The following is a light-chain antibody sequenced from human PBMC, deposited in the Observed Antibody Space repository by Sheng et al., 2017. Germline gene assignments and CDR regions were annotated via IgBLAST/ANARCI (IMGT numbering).Light chain of an antibody. Sequence: QSALTQPPSASGSPGQSVTISCTGTSSDVGGYNYVSWYQQHPGKAPRLIIYEVTRRPSGVPDRFSGSKSGNTASLTVSGLLPEDEADYYCSSSYEDTDRLVFGGGTKVTVL. CDR1: SSDVGGYNY. CDR3: SSYEDTDRLV. V-gene: IGLV2-8*01. J-gene: IGLJ2*01. CDR2: EVT.